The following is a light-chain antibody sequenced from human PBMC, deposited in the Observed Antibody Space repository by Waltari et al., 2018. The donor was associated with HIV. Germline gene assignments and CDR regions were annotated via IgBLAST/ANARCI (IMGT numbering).Light chain of an antibody. V-gene: IGLV1-44*01. CDR1: TPNIGSSN. CDR2: ADA. CDR3: STWDERLNGVV. Sequence: QSLLTQPTSASGATGQRVTISCSGSTPNIGSSNVNWYQQFARTAPKLLIYADAQRPSGVPDRFSGSKSGTSASLVISGLQSEDEADYYCSTWDERLNGVVFGGGTRLTVV. J-gene: IGLJ2*01.